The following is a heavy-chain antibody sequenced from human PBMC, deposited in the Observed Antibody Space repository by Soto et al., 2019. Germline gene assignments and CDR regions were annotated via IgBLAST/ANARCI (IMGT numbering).Heavy chain of an antibody. CDR3: ARDFKGGYPPPAPLDI. Sequence: GGSLRLSCAASGFTVSSNYMSWVRQAPGKGLEWVSVIYSGGSTYYADSVKGRFTISRDNSKNTLYLQMNSLRAEDTAVYYCARDFKGGYPPPAPLDIWGQGTMVTVSS. V-gene: IGHV3-66*01. J-gene: IGHJ3*02. D-gene: IGHD5-18*01. CDR2: IYSGGST. CDR1: GFTVSSNY.